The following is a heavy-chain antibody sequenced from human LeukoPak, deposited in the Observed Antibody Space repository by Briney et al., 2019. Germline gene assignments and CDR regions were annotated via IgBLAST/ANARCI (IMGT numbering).Heavy chain of an antibody. CDR1: GGTFSSYA. Sequence: SVKVSCKASGGTFSSYAISWARRAPGQGLEWMGGIIPIFGTANYAQKFRGRVTITTDESTSTAYMELSSLRSEDTAVYYCARGSNYDFWSGYFDYWGQGTLVTVSS. V-gene: IGHV1-69*05. CDR3: ARGSNYDFWSGYFDY. D-gene: IGHD3-3*01. CDR2: IIPIFGTA. J-gene: IGHJ4*02.